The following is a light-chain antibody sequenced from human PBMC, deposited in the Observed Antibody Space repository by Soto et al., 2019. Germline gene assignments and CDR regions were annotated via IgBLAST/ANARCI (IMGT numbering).Light chain of an antibody. J-gene: IGKJ1*01. CDR3: QQYNTYSPT. Sequence: AIRMTQSPSSFSASTGDRVTITCRASQGISSYLAWYQQKPGKAPKLLIYAASTLQSGVPSRFSGSGSGTDFTLTISSLQPDDFATYYCQQYNTYSPTFGQGTKVDI. CDR1: QGISSY. CDR2: AAS. V-gene: IGKV1-8*01.